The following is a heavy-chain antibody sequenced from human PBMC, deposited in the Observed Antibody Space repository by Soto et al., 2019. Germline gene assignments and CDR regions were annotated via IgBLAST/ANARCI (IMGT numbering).Heavy chain of an antibody. Sequence: QITLKESGPTLVKPTQTLTLTCTFSGFSLNTRGVGVGWIRQPPGKALEWLALIYWDDDKRYSPSLKSRLTITKDTTKIRGVITMTNMDPVDTATYYCTHRLTYCGGDSYAGFDYWGQGTLVTGSS. CDR2: IYWDDDK. CDR1: GFSLNTRGVG. D-gene: IGHD2-21*02. V-gene: IGHV2-5*02. CDR3: THRLTYCGGDSYAGFDY. J-gene: IGHJ4*02.